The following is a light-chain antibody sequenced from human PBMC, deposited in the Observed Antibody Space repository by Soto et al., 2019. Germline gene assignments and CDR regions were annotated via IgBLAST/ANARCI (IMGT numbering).Light chain of an antibody. Sequence: QSALTQPRSVSGSPGQPVTISCTGTSSDVGGYNYVSWYQQHPGKAPKLVIYDVSKRPSGVPDRFSGSKSGNTASLTISGLQTEDEADYYCCSYAGSYTYVFGTGTKLTVL. CDR3: CSYAGSYTYV. J-gene: IGLJ1*01. V-gene: IGLV2-11*01. CDR1: SSDVGGYNY. CDR2: DVS.